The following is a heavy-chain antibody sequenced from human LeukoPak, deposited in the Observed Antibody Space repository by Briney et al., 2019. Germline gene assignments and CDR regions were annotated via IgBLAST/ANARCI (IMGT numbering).Heavy chain of an antibody. CDR3: ARHSIAVAGRRNWFDP. D-gene: IGHD6-19*01. CDR1: GGSISSSSYY. Sequence: SETLSLTCTVSGGSISSSSYYWGWIRQPPGKGLEWIGSVCYSGSTYYNPSLKSRVTISVDTSKNQFSLKLSSVTAADTAVYYCARHSIAVAGRRNWFDPWGQGTLVTVSS. J-gene: IGHJ5*02. V-gene: IGHV4-39*01. CDR2: VCYSGST.